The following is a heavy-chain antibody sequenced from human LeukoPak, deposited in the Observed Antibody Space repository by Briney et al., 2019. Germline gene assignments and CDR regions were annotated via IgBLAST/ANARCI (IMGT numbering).Heavy chain of an antibody. J-gene: IGHJ4*02. CDR1: GGSFNDFY. V-gene: IGHV4-34*01. CDR2: ISQSGST. D-gene: IGHD3-10*01. CDR3: ARGHVPRD. Sequence: PSETLSLTCAVYGGSFNDFYGSWIRQSPGKGLEWIGEISQSGSTNYNPSLRSRVTISIDTSKNQFSLKLNSVTAADTAVYYCARGHVPRDWGQGNLVIVSS.